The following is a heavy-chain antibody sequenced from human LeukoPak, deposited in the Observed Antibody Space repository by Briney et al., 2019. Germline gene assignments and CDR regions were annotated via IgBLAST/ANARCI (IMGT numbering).Heavy chain of an antibody. CDR3: ARGPGTLWFGELPEFYYGMDV. CDR1: GITVSSTY. V-gene: IGHV3-66*01. D-gene: IGHD3-10*01. Sequence: GGSLRLSCAASGITVSSTYMSWVRQAPGKGLEWVSIIYSGANAYYAASVKGRFTISRDNSKNTLYLQMNSLRAEDTAAYYCARGPGTLWFGELPEFYYGMDVWGQGTTVTVSS. J-gene: IGHJ6*02. CDR2: IYSGANA.